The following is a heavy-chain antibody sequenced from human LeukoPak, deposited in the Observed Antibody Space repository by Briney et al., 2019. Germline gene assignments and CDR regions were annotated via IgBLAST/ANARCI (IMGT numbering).Heavy chain of an antibody. CDR3: AKALLAYYYDSSGSP. J-gene: IGHJ5*02. CDR2: ISGSGGST. D-gene: IGHD3-22*01. Sequence: PGGSLRLSCGASGFTFSSYAMSWVRQAPGKGLEGVSAISGSGGSTYYADSVKGRFTISRDNSKNTLYLQMNSLRAEDTAVYYCAKALLAYYYDSSGSPWGQGTLVTVSS. V-gene: IGHV3-23*01. CDR1: GFTFSSYA.